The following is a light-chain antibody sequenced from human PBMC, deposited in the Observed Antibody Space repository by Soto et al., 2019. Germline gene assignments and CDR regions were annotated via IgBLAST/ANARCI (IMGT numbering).Light chain of an antibody. CDR1: QSVSGY. V-gene: IGKV3-11*01. Sequence: EIVLTQSPATLSLSPGERATLSCRASQSVSGYLAWYQQKPGQAPRLLMYDASNRATGIPARFSGSGSGTDITLTISSLAPEDFADYYCQQRSNSPSTLGGGTKVEIK. CDR3: QQRSNSPST. CDR2: DAS. J-gene: IGKJ4*01.